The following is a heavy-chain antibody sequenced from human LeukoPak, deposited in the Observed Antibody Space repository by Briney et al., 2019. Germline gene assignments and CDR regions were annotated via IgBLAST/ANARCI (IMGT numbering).Heavy chain of an antibody. CDR2: INPNSGGT. D-gene: IGHD6-13*01. J-gene: IGHJ4*02. CDR1: GYTFTGYY. V-gene: IGHV1-2*02. Sequence: ASVKVSCKASGYTFTGYYMHWVQQAPGQGLEWMGWINPNSGGTNYAQKFQGRVTMTRDTSISTAYMELSRLRSDDTAVYYCARADSSSRYYFDYWGQGTLVTVSS. CDR3: ARADSSSRYYFDY.